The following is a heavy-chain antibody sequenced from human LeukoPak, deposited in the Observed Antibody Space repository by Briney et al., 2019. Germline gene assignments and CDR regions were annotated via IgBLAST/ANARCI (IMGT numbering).Heavy chain of an antibody. CDR1: GYTFTGYY. J-gene: IGHJ2*01. CDR3: ARDKWCFDL. Sequence: ASVKVSCKASGYTFTGYYIHWVRQAPGQGLEWIGWVNPNGGDTNYAQKFQGRVTMTRDTSISTVYMELSSLRSDDTAVFYCARDKWCFDLWGHGTLVTVSS. V-gene: IGHV1-2*02. CDR2: VNPNGGDT.